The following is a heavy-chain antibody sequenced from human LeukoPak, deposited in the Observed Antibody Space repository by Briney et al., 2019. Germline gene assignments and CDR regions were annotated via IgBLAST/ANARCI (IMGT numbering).Heavy chain of an antibody. V-gene: IGHV3-48*03. CDR1: GSTFGSYG. Sequence: GGSLRLSCAASGSTFGSYGMNWVRQAPGKGLEWVSYISSSGSTIYYADSVKGRFTISRDNAKNSLYLQMNSLRAEDTAVYYCARGTLLPVYNWFDLWGQGTLVTVSS. J-gene: IGHJ5*02. D-gene: IGHD2-15*01. CDR2: ISSSGSTI. CDR3: ARGTLLPVYNWFDL.